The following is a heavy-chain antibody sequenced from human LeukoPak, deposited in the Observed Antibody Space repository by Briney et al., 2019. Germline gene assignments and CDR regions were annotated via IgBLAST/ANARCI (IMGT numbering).Heavy chain of an antibody. Sequence: GGSLRLSCAASGFTFSSYEMNWVRQAPGKGLEWVSYISSSGSTIYYADSVKGRFTISRDNAKNSLYLQMNSLRAEDTAVYYCARDGYCSSTSCYGGRYYYYYYGMDVWGQGTTVTVSS. CDR1: GFTFSSYE. V-gene: IGHV3-48*03. J-gene: IGHJ6*02. D-gene: IGHD2-2*03. CDR3: ARDGYCSSTSCYGGRYYYYYYGMDV. CDR2: ISSSGSTI.